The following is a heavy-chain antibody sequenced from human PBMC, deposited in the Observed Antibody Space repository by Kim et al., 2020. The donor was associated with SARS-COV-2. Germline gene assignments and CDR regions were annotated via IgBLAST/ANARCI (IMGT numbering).Heavy chain of an antibody. Sequence: DSVKGRFTISRDNSKNTLYLQMNSLRAEDTAVYYCANGITIFLYTGSFDIWGQGTMVTVSS. D-gene: IGHD3-3*01. J-gene: IGHJ3*02. V-gene: IGHV3-30*02. CDR3: ANGITIFLYTGSFDI.